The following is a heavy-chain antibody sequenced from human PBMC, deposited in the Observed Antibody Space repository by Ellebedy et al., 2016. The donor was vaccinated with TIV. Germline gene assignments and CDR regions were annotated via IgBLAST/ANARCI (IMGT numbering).Heavy chain of an antibody. V-gene: IGHV3-11*06. J-gene: IGHJ4*02. CDR3: VRAFSYGNDAGGY. Sequence: SVRGRFTISRDNANNSLHLQMNSLRAEDTAVYYCVRAFSYGNDAGGYWGQGTQVTVSA. D-gene: IGHD1-1*01.